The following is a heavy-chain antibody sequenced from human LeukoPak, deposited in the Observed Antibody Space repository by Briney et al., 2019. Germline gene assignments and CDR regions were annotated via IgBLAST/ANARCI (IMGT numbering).Heavy chain of an antibody. V-gene: IGHV4-34*01. D-gene: IGHD5-12*01. CDR1: GGSFSGYY. CDR2: INHSGST. Sequence: SETLSLTCAVYGGSFSGYYWSWIRQPPGKGLEWIGEINHSGSTNYNPSLKSRVTISVDTSKNQFSLKLSSVTAADTAVYYCAGGAWLRVGYWGQGTLVTVSS. J-gene: IGHJ4*02. CDR3: AGGAWLRVGY.